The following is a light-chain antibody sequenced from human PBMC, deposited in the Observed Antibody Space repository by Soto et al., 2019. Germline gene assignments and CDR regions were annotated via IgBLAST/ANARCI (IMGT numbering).Light chain of an antibody. CDR1: NSNIGAGYD. CDR3: QCYDNSLSAPWV. Sequence: QSALTQPPSVSGAPGQRVIISCTGSNSNIGAGYDVHWYQHLPGTAPKLLIHRSILRPSGVPNRFSASKSGTSASLAITGLQGEDEAQYYCQCYDNSLSAPWVFGGGTKLTVL. J-gene: IGLJ3*02. CDR2: RSI. V-gene: IGLV1-40*01.